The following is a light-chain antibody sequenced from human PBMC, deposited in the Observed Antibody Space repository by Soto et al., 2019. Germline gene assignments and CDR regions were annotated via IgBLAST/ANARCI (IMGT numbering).Light chain of an antibody. CDR3: AAWDDSLNGWV. CDR1: RSNIGDNT. V-gene: IGLV1-44*01. CDR2: SNN. Sequence: QSALTQPPSVSETPGQRVTISCSGSRSNIGDNTVNWYQQLPGTAPKLLIYSNNQRPSGVPDRFSGSKSGTSASLAISGLQPEDEADYHCAAWDDSLNGWVFGGGTKLTVL. J-gene: IGLJ3*02.